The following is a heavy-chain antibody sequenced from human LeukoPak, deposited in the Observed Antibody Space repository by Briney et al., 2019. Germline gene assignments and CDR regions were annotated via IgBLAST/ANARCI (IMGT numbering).Heavy chain of an antibody. CDR3: ARGEIAVAGTFYYYGMDV. V-gene: IGHV1-69*13. CDR1: GYTFNNYY. Sequence: GASVKVSCKASGYTFNNYYMHWVRQAPGQGLEWMGGIIPIFGTANYAQKFQGRVTITADESTSTAYMELSSLRSEDTAVYYCARGEIAVAGTFYYYGMDVWGQGTTVTVSS. CDR2: IIPIFGTA. J-gene: IGHJ6*02. D-gene: IGHD6-19*01.